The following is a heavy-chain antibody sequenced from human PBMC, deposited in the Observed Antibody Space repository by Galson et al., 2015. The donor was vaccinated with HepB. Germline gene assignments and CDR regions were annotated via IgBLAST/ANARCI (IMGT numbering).Heavy chain of an antibody. Sequence: SVKVSCKASGYTFTSYGISWVRQAPGQGLEWMGWISAYNGNTNYAQKLQGRVTMTRDTSTSTVYMELSSLRSEDTAVYYCARGTSRCGGDCTPGAFDIWGQGTMVTVSS. CDR2: ISAYNGNT. V-gene: IGHV1-18*01. CDR3: ARGTSRCGGDCTPGAFDI. CDR1: GYTFTSYG. J-gene: IGHJ3*02. D-gene: IGHD2-21*02.